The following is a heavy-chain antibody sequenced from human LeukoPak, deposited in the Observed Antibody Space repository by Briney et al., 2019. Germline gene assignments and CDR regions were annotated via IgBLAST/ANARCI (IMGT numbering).Heavy chain of an antibody. Sequence: PGGSLRLSCAASGFTFSSYGMHWVRQAPGKGLEWVAVISYDGSNKYYADSVKGRFTISRDNSKNTLYLQMNSLRAEDTAVYYCAKDHRSYSGATFDYWGQGTLVTVSS. J-gene: IGHJ4*02. V-gene: IGHV3-30*18. CDR1: GFTFSSYG. CDR3: AKDHRSYSGATFDY. D-gene: IGHD5-12*01. CDR2: ISYDGSNK.